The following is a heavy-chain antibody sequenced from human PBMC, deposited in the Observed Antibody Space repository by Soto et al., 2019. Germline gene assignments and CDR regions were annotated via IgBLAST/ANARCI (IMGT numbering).Heavy chain of an antibody. CDR2: ISGSGDCT. Sequence: EVQLLESGGGLVQPGGSLRLSCAASGFTFSSYALSWVRQAPGKGLEWVSVISGSGDCTSYADSVKGRFTISRDNSKNTLYLQMNSLRAEDTAVYYCARRGSGSYFDYWGQGTLVTVSS. CDR3: ARRGSGSYFDY. V-gene: IGHV3-23*01. D-gene: IGHD1-26*01. CDR1: GFTFSSYA. J-gene: IGHJ4*02.